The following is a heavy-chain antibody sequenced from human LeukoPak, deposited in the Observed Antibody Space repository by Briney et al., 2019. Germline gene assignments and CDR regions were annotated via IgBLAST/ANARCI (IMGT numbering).Heavy chain of an antibody. Sequence: ASVKVSCKACGYTFTSYGISWVRQAPGQGLEWMGWISGYNGNTNYAQKLQGRVTMTTDTSTSTAYMELRSLRSDDTAVYYCAREHYCSSTSCYFNWFDPWGQGTLVTVSS. CDR2: ISGYNGNT. D-gene: IGHD2-2*01. V-gene: IGHV1-18*01. CDR1: GYTFTSYG. J-gene: IGHJ5*02. CDR3: AREHYCSSTSCYFNWFDP.